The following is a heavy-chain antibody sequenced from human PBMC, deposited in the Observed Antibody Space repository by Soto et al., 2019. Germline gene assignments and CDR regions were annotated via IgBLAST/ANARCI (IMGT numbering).Heavy chain of an antibody. V-gene: IGHV3-33*08. CDR1: GFTFSGFS. CDR2: IGYDGSNK. J-gene: IGHJ3*02. Sequence: PGGSLRLSFEASGFTFSGFSITWVRRAPGRGLEWVADIGYDGSNKYYADSVKGRFTISRDNSKNTLYLQMNSLRAEDTAVYYCARDQEAAAPGLLFAFDIWGQGTMVTVSS. CDR3: ARDQEAAAPGLLFAFDI. D-gene: IGHD6-13*01.